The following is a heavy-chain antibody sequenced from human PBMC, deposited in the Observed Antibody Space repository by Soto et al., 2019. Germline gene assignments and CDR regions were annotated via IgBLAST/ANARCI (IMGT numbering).Heavy chain of an antibody. J-gene: IGHJ6*02. V-gene: IGHV2-70*11. CDR3: ARLRYYDSSGYSSYYYYYGMDV. CDR2: IDWDDDK. Sequence: SGPTLVNPTQTLTLTCTFSGFSLSTSGMCVSWIRQPPGKALEWLARIDWDDDKYYSTSLKTRLTISKDTSKNQVVLTMTNMDPVDTATYYCARLRYYDSSGYSSYYYYYGMDVWGQGTTVTVSS. D-gene: IGHD3-22*01. CDR1: GFSLSTSGMC.